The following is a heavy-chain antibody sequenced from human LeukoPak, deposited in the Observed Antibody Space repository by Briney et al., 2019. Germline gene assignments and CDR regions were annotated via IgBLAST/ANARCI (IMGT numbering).Heavy chain of an antibody. V-gene: IGHV3-23*01. Sequence: GGSLRLSCAPPGFTFISFVMSWVRQAPGKGLEWVSTICRTGVAIYYANSVKGRFTISRDNSKNTVYLQMNSLRAEDTAVYYCAKHSHDGSAPYYEVQFDSWGQGTLVTVSS. CDR2: ICRTGVAI. CDR1: GFTFISFV. D-gene: IGHD3-22*01. J-gene: IGHJ4*02. CDR3: AKHSHDGSAPYYEVQFDS.